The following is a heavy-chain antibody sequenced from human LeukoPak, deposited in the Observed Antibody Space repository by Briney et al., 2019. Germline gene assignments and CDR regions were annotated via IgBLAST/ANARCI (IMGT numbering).Heavy chain of an antibody. CDR2: IYYSGST. J-gene: IGHJ5*02. CDR1: GGSISSSSYY. D-gene: IGHD5-12*01. CDR3: ATQYSGYDGYINWFDP. Sequence: SETLSLTCTVSGGSISSSSYYWGWIRQPPGKGLEWIGSIYYSGSTYYNPSLKSRVTISVDTSKNQFSLKLSSVTAADTAVYYCATQYSGYDGYINWFDPWGQGTLVTVSS. V-gene: IGHV4-39*01.